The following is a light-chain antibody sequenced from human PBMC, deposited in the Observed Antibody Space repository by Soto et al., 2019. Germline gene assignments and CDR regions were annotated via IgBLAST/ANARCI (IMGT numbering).Light chain of an antibody. CDR1: QSVRSSY. CDR2: AAS. CDR3: QQYRSSPPYT. V-gene: IGKV3-20*01. J-gene: IGKJ2*01. Sequence: EIVLTQSPGTLSSSPGERATLSCRASQSVRSSYLAWYQQKPDQAPRLLIYAASSSATGIPDRFSGSGSGTDFPLTISRREPEDFAVYYCQQYRSSPPYTFGQGTKLDIK.